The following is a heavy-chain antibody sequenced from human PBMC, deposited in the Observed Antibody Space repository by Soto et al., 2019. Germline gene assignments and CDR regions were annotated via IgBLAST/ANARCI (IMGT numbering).Heavy chain of an antibody. CDR3: ARPPYPGCINAVCYPLDY. V-gene: IGHV1-46*01. D-gene: IGHD2-8*01. J-gene: IGHJ4*02. CDR2: INPSGGST. Sequence: QVQLVQSGAEVKKPGASVKISCKASGYTFTSYYMHWVRQAPGQGLEWMGIINPSGGSTNYAQKLQGRVAMTRDTSTSTVYTALNSLRSEDTAVYYCARPPYPGCINAVCYPLDYWGQGTLVTVSS. CDR1: GYTFTSYY.